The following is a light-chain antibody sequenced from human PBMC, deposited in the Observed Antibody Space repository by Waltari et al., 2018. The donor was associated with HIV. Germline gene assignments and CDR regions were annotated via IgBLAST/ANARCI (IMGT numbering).Light chain of an antibody. V-gene: IGLV2-18*02. CDR1: SNAVARYDP. CDR3: SSFTTSSTWV. J-gene: IGLJ3*02. CDR2: EVV. Sequence: QSALTQPPSVSGSPGQSVTIYCTGTSNAVARYDPVSWYQPSPGTAPKLLIYEVVNRPSGVPDRFSGSKSGNTASLTIFGLQSEDEADYYCSSFTTSSTWVFGGGTKLTV.